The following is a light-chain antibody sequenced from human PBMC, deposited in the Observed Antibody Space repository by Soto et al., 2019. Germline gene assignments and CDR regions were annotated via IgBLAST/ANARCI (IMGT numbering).Light chain of an antibody. Sequence: QSVLTQPASVSGSPGQSLTISSSVTSSDVGGYNYVSCYQHHPGKAPKVVLYGVSNRPSGVSNRVSGSKSGNTATLTISGLQAEDEADYYCLSYTRSSIYVFGTGTKVTVL. V-gene: IGLV2-14*03. CDR3: LSYTRSSIYV. J-gene: IGLJ1*01. CDR2: GVS. CDR1: SSDVGGYNY.